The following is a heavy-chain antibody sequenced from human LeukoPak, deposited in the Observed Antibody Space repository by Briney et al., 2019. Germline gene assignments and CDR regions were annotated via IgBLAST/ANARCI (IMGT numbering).Heavy chain of an antibody. CDR1: GFTFTTYA. CDR2: ISSSGGTK. CDR3: AKDGSGWYSYFDS. V-gene: IGHV3-23*01. D-gene: IGHD6-19*01. Sequence: GGSLRLSCAASGFTFTTYAMSWVRQAPGKGLEWISTISSSGGTKYYADSVKGRFTVSRDNSKNTLYLQMNSLRAEDTAVYYCAKDGSGWYSYFDSWGQGTLVTVSS. J-gene: IGHJ4*02.